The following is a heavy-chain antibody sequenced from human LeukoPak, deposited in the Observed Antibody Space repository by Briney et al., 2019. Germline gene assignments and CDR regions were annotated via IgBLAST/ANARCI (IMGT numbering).Heavy chain of an antibody. V-gene: IGHV4-39*07. J-gene: IGHJ4*02. CDR1: GGSISSSSYY. CDR2: IYYSGST. D-gene: IGHD3-22*01. Sequence: ASETLSLTCTVSGGSISSSSYYWGWIRQPPGKGLEWIGCIYYSGSTYYNPSLKSRVIISVDTSKNQFSLKLSSVTAADTAVYYCAREGYDSSGYYSRSVDYWGQGTLVTVSS. CDR3: AREGYDSSGYYSRSVDY.